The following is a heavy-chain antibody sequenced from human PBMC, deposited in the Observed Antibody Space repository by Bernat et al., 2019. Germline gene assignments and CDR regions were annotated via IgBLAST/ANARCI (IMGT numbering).Heavy chain of an antibody. D-gene: IGHD6-13*01. J-gene: IGHJ3*02. CDR3: AKPERVDSSSWLIDAFDI. CDR1: GFTFDDYA. CDR2: ISGDGGST. V-gene: IGHV3-43*02. Sequence: EVQLVESGGGVVQPGGSLRLSCAASGFTFDDYAMHWVRQAPGKGLEWVSLISGDGGSTYYADSVKGRFTISRDNSKNSLYLQMNSLRTEDTALYYCAKPERVDSSSWLIDAFDIWGQGTMVTVSS.